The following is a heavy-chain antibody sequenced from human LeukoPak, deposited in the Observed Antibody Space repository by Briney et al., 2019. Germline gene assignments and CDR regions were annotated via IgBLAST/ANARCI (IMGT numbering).Heavy chain of an antibody. CDR2: ISDSGGST. V-gene: IGHV3-23*01. Sequence: GGSLRLSCAASGFTVSSKYMSWVRQAPGKGLEWVSAISDSGGSTYCADSVKGRFTISRDNSNNALFLQMNNLRAEDMAIYYCARGASSWEYTTFDVWGQGAIVTVSS. CDR1: GFTVSSKY. J-gene: IGHJ3*01. CDR3: ARGASSWEYTTFDV. D-gene: IGHD6-13*01.